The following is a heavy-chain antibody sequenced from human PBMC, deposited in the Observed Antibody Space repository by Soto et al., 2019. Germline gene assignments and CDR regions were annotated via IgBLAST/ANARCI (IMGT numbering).Heavy chain of an antibody. CDR1: GFTFSSYW. CDR2: IKQDGSEK. J-gene: IGHJ4*02. CDR3: ARADYYDSSGYYYY. D-gene: IGHD3-22*01. Sequence: GGSLRLPCAASGFTFSSYWMSWVRQAPGKGLEWVANIKQDGSEKYYVDSVKGRFTISRDNAKNSLYLQMNSLRAEDTAVYYCARADYYDSSGYYYYWGQGTLVTVSS. V-gene: IGHV3-7*03.